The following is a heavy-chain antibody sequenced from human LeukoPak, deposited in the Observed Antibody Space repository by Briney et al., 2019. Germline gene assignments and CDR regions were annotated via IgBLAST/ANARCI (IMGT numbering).Heavy chain of an antibody. V-gene: IGHV4-39*02. CDR2: IYYSGNT. Sequence: SETLSLTCTVSGDSISTSNSYWGWIRQPPGKGLEWIGSIYYSGNTYYNASLKSRVTISVDTSKNQFSLKLISVTAADTAVYYCARESAWDLSYWGQGTLVTVSS. D-gene: IGHD1-26*01. J-gene: IGHJ4*02. CDR3: ARESAWDLSY. CDR1: GDSISTSNSY.